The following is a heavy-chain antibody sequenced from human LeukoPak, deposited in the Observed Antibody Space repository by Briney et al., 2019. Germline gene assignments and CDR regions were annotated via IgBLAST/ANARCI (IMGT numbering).Heavy chain of an antibody. Sequence: PSETLSLTCTVSGGSISSYYWSWIRQPPGKGLEWIGYIYYSGSTNYNPSLKSRVTISVDTSKNQFSLKLSSVTAADTAVYYCARREGWEHSPDVASSDAFDIWGQGTMVTVSS. CDR1: GGSISSYY. CDR2: IYYSGST. V-gene: IGHV4-59*01. D-gene: IGHD1-26*01. J-gene: IGHJ3*02. CDR3: ARREGWEHSPDVASSDAFDI.